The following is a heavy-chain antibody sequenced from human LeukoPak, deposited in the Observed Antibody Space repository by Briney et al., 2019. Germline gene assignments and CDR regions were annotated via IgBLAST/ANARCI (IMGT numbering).Heavy chain of an antibody. J-gene: IGHJ3*02. D-gene: IGHD3-22*01. Sequence: GGSLRLSCAASGFKFSDHNMNWVRQAPGKGLEWVAAINGDGTQKFYVDSMEGRFTISRDNAKNSLYLQMNSLRAEDTAVYYCARDGDSSGYYAAFDIWGQGTMVTVSS. CDR3: ARDGDSSGYYAAFDI. CDR2: INGDGTQK. CDR1: GFKFSDHN. V-gene: IGHV3-7*05.